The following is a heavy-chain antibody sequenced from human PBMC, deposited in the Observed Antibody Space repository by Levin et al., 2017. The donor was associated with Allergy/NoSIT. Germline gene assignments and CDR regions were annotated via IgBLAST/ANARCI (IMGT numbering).Heavy chain of an antibody. V-gene: IGHV3-21*01. CDR3: TRDLGVMVTFGGVPFDY. J-gene: IGHJ4*02. D-gene: IGHD3-16*01. Sequence: GESLKISCAASGFTLSSYSMNWVRQAPGKGLEWVSSISGSSRYIYYADSVKGRFTISRDNAKNSLYLQMNSLRAEDTAVYYCTRDLGVMVTFGGVPFDYWGQGTLVTVSS. CDR1: GFTLSSYS. CDR2: ISGSSRYI.